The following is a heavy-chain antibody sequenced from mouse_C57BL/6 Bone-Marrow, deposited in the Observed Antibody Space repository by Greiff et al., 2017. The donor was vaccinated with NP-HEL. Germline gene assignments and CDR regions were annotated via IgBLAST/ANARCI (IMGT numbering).Heavy chain of an antibody. Sequence: QVQLQQPGAELVKPGASVKLSCKASGYTFTSYWMHWVKQRPGQGLEWIGMIHPNSGSTNYNEKFKSKATLTVDKSTITAYMQLSSLTSEDSAVYYCARGAAYWGQGTLVTVSA. J-gene: IGHJ3*01. CDR3: ARGAAY. V-gene: IGHV1-64*01. CDR1: GYTFTSYW. CDR2: IHPNSGST.